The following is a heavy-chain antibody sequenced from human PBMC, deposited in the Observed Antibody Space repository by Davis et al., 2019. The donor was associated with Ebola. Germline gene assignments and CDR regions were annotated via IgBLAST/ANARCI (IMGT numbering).Heavy chain of an antibody. D-gene: IGHD3-10*01. J-gene: IGHJ6*02. CDR3: ARGLLWFRELLWPYYYYYGMDV. V-gene: IGHV1-18*01. Sequence: ASVKVSCKASGYTFTSYGISWVRQAPGQRLEWMGWISAYNGNTNYAQKLQGRVTMTTDTSTSTAYMELRSLRSDDTAVYYCARGLLWFRELLWPYYYYYGMDVWGQGTTVTVSS. CDR1: GYTFTSYG. CDR2: ISAYNGNT.